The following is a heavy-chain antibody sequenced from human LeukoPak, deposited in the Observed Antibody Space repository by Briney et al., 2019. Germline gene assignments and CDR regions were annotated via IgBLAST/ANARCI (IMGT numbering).Heavy chain of an antibody. V-gene: IGHV3-53*01. CDR3: ARAGYSYSYYFDF. CDR2: IYSGGST. J-gene: IGHJ4*02. D-gene: IGHD5-18*01. CDR1: GFTVSSNY. Sequence: GGSLRLSCAASGFTVSSNYMSWVRQAPGKGLEWVSIIYSGGSTYYADSVKGRFTISRDNSKNTLYFQMNNLRAEDTAVYYCARAGYSYSYYFDFWGQGTLVTVSS.